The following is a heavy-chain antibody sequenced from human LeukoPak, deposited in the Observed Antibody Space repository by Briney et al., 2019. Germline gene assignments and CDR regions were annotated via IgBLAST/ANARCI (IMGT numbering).Heavy chain of an antibody. V-gene: IGHV1-8*01. D-gene: IGHD6-13*01. CDR3: ARPIAAAHPDAFDI. CDR1: GYTFTSYD. Sequence: ASVKVSCKASGYTFTSYDINWVRQATGQGLEWMGWMNPNSGNTGYAQKFQGRVTMTRNTSISTAYMELSSLRSEDTAVYYCARPIAAAHPDAFDIWAKGQWSPSLQ. J-gene: IGHJ3*02. CDR2: MNPNSGNT.